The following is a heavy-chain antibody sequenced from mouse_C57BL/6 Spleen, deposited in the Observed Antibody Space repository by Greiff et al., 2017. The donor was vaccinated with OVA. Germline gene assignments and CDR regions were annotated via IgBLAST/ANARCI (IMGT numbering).Heavy chain of an antibody. V-gene: IGHV1-15*01. J-gene: IGHJ2*01. Sequence: VQLVESGAELVRPGASVTLSCKASGYTFTDYEMHWVKQTPVHGLEWIGAIDPETGGTAYNQKFKGKAILTADKSSSTAYMELRSLTSEDSAVYYCTQGTTVVASFDYWGQGTTLTVSS. CDR1: GYTFTDYE. CDR3: TQGTTVVASFDY. CDR2: IDPETGGT. D-gene: IGHD1-1*01.